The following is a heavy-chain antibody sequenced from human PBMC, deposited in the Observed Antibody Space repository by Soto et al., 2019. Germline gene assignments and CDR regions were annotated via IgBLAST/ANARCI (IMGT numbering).Heavy chain of an antibody. CDR2: IYYTGRT. J-gene: IGHJ4*02. CDR1: GGSITSGGYS. Sequence: SETLSLTCAVSGGSITSGGYSWGWIRQPPGEGLEWIGYIYYTGRTSSTPSLESRVTISIDTSKNQFSLKLRSVSAADTAVYYCAREGSSSPEYFDFWGPGTLVTVSS. D-gene: IGHD2-15*01. CDR3: AREGSSSPEYFDF. V-gene: IGHV4-30-2*05.